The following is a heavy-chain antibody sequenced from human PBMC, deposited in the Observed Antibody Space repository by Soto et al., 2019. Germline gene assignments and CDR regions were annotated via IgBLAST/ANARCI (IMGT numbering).Heavy chain of an antibody. V-gene: IGHV3-64D*06. CDR1: GFTFSSYA. CDR2: ISSNGGST. J-gene: IGHJ6*02. CDR3: VKHSVYDYQGSSYYGMDV. Sequence: EVQLVESGGGLVQPGGSLRLSCSASGFTFSSYAMHWVRQAPVKGLEYVSAISSNGGSTYYADSVKGRFTISRDDSKNTLFLQMSSLRAEDTAVYYCVKHSVYDYQGSSYYGMDVWVQGTTVTVSS. D-gene: IGHD5-12*01.